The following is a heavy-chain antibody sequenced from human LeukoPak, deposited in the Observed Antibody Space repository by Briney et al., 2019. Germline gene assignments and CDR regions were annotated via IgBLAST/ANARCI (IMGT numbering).Heavy chain of an antibody. CDR2: ISDSGGDT. V-gene: IGHV3-23*01. CDR1: GFTFSSYA. D-gene: IGHD3-22*01. CDR3: ARDRHGSSGKDY. J-gene: IGHJ4*02. Sequence: GGSLRLSCAASGFTFSSYAMSWVRQAPGKGLEWVSTISDSGGDTYYADSVKGRLTISRDNSKNTLYLQMNSLRAEDSAVYYCARDRHGSSGKDYWGQGTLVTVSS.